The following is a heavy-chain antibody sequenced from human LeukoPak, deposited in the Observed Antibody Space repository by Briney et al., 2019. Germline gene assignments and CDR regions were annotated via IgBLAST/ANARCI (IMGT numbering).Heavy chain of an antibody. CDR2: ISWNSGSI. D-gene: IGHD6-13*01. V-gene: IGHV3-9*01. Sequence: GGSLRLSCAASGFTFDDYAMHWVRQAPGKGLEWVSGISWNSGSIGYADSVKGRFTISRDNAKNSLYLQMNSLRAEDTALYYCAKGRIAAAGIYYGMDVWGQGTTVTVSS. J-gene: IGHJ6*02. CDR1: GFTFDDYA. CDR3: AKGRIAAAGIYYGMDV.